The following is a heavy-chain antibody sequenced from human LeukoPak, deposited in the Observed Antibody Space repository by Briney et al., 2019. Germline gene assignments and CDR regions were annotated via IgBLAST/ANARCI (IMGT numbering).Heavy chain of an antibody. J-gene: IGHJ4*02. CDR1: GGSISSGGYC. CDR3: AREVAGYSYGQGYYFDY. CDR2: IYYSGST. D-gene: IGHD5-18*01. V-gene: IGHV4-31*03. Sequence: SSQTLSLTCTVSGGSISSGGYCWSWIRQHPGKGLEWIGYIYYSGSTYYNPSLKSRVTISVDTSKNQFSLKLSSVTAADTAVYYCAREVAGYSYGQGYYFDYWGQGTLVTVSS.